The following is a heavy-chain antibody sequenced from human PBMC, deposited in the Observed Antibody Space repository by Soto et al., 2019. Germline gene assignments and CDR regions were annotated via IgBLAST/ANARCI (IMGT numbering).Heavy chain of an antibody. J-gene: IGHJ4*02. CDR3: ATSPAYCGGDCYLDY. D-gene: IGHD2-21*01. CDR2: IYYSGST. CDR1: GGSISSTFYY. V-gene: IGHV4-39*01. Sequence: SETLSLTCTVSGGSISSTFYYWGWIRQPPGKGLEWIGGIYYSGSTYYNPSLKSRVTLSIDTSKNQFSLKLSSVTAADTAVYYCATSPAYCGGDCYLDYWGQGTLVTVSS.